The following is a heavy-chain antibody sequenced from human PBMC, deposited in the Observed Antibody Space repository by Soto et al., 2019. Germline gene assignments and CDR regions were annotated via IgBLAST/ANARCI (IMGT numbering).Heavy chain of an antibody. V-gene: IGHV3-7*01. CDR2: IKQDGSEK. D-gene: IGHD3-3*01. J-gene: IGHJ3*02. CDR1: GFTFSSYW. CDR3: ARVFRYYDLDIDDAFDT. Sequence: GGSLILSCAASGFTFSSYWMSWVRQAPGKGLEWVANIKQDGSEKYYVDSVKGRFTISRDNAKNSLYLQMNSLRAEDTAVYYCARVFRYYDLDIDDAFDTRGQGKTVTVSS.